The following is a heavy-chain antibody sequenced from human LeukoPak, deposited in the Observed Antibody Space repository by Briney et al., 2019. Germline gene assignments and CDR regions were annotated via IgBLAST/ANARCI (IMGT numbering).Heavy chain of an antibody. CDR2: ISSSGSDK. Sequence: PGGSLRLSCAASGFPFSDHEMNWVRQAPGKGLEWVSYISSSGSDKYYPDSVKGRFTISRDNAKNSLYLQMNSLTSEDTAVYYCAREGSGTSSPMAYWGQGTLVTVSS. CDR3: AREGSGTSSPMAY. V-gene: IGHV3-48*03. D-gene: IGHD1-14*01. J-gene: IGHJ4*02. CDR1: GFPFSDHE.